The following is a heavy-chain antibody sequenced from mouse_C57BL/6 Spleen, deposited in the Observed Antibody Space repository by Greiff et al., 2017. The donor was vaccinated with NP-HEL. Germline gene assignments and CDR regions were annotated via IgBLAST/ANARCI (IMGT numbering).Heavy chain of an antibody. CDR3: ARDLYPRYAMDY. V-gene: IGHV7-1*01. CDR2: SRNKANDYTT. Sequence: EVKLVESGGGLVQPGRSLRLSCATSGFTFSDFYMEWVRQAPGKGLEWIAASRNKANDYTTEYSASVKGRFIVSRDTSQSILYRQMNALRAEDTAIYYCARDLYPRYAMDYWGQGTSVTVSS. D-gene: IGHD2-1*01. CDR1: GFTFSDFY. J-gene: IGHJ4*01.